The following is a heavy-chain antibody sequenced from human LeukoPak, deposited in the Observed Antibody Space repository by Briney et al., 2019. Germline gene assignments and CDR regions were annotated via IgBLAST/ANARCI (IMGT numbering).Heavy chain of an antibody. CDR2: ISAYNGNT. D-gene: IGHD3-3*01. V-gene: IGHV1-18*01. CDR3: AREEWSGYYMTWFDP. J-gene: IGHJ5*02. CDR1: GYTFTSYG. Sequence: ASVKVSCKASGYTFTSYGISWVRQAPGQGLEWMGWISAYNGNTNYAQKLQGRVTMTTDTSTSTAYMELRSLRSDDTAVYYCAREEWSGYYMTWFDPWGQGTLVTVSS.